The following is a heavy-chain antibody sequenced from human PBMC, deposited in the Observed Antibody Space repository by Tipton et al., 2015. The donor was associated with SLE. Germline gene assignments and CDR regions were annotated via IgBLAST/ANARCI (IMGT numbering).Heavy chain of an antibody. J-gene: IGHJ2*01. CDR2: IYYSEST. V-gene: IGHV4-59*01. CDR1: GGSISSYY. CDR3: ASAHPSYWYFDL. Sequence: TLSLTCTVSGGSISSYYWSWIRQPPGKGLEWIGYIYYSESTNYNPSLKSRVTISVDTSKNQFSLKLSSVTAADTAVYYCASAHPSYWYFDLWGRGTLVTVSS.